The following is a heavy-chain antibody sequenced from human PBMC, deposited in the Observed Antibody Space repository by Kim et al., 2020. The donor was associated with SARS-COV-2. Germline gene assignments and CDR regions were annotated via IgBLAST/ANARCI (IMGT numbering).Heavy chain of an antibody. V-gene: IGHV3-33*01. CDR2: IWYDGGNK. J-gene: IGHJ6*02. Sequence: GGSLRLSCAASGFAMSSYGMHWVRQAPGKGLEWVSLIWYDGGNKYYADSVKGRFTISRHNSKNTLYLQMNSLRAEDTAVYYCARDYAGYFKGLDVWGQGT. CDR3: ARDYAGYFKGLDV. CDR1: GFAMSSYG. D-gene: IGHD3-9*01.